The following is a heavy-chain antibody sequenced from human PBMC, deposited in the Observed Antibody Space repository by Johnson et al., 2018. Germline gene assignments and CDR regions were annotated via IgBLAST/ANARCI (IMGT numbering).Heavy chain of an antibody. J-gene: IGHJ3*02. V-gene: IGHV3-30-3*01. D-gene: IGHD3-22*01. CDR3: ARTYYYGSRGAFES. Sequence: QVQLVESGGGLVQPGGSLRLSCAASGFTFSSYAMHWVRPAPGKGLEWVAVISYDGSNKYYADSVKGRFTISRDNSKNPLYLQMNSLGAEETAVYYCARTYYYGSRGAFESWGQGTMVTVSS. CDR1: GFTFSSYA. CDR2: ISYDGSNK.